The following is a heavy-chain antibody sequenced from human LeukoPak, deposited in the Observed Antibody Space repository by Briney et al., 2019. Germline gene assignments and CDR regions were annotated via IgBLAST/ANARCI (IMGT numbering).Heavy chain of an antibody. CDR2: ISGIGGST. CDR3: AKVPWVVVVPAAIGNWFDP. Sequence: GGSLRLSCAASGFTFSSYAMSWVRQAPGKGLEWVSAISGIGGSTYYADSVKGRFTISRDNSKNTLYLQMNSLRAEDTAVYYCAKVPWVVVVPAAIGNWFDPWGQGTLVTVSS. V-gene: IGHV3-23*01. J-gene: IGHJ5*02. D-gene: IGHD2-2*01. CDR1: GFTFSSYA.